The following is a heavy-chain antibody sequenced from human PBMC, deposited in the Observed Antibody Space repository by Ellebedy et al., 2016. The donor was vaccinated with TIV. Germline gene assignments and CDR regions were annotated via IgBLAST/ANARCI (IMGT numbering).Heavy chain of an antibody. CDR3: AREWRLPVAGMDV. V-gene: IGHV4-4*02. D-gene: IGHD4-23*01. Sequence: SETLSLTXAVSGVSISSGDWWSWVRQPPGKGLEWIGEVSRSGSTNYGPSLKSRVTMSVDRSKNQLSLNLRSLTAADTAVYYCAREWRLPVAGMDVWGQGTTVTVSS. J-gene: IGHJ6*02. CDR1: GVSISSGDW. CDR2: VSRSGST.